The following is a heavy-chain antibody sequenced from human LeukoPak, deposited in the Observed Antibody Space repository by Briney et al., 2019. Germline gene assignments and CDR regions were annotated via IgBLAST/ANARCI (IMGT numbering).Heavy chain of an antibody. D-gene: IGHD6-13*01. CDR2: IRYDGSNK. V-gene: IGHV3-30*02. J-gene: IGHJ3*02. Sequence: PGGSLRLSCAASGFTFSSYGMHWVRQAPGKGLEWVAFIRYDGSNKYYADSVKGRFTISRDNSKNTLYLQMGSLRAEDMAVYYCARGGYSSSPSGAFDIWGQGTMVTVSS. CDR1: GFTFSSYG. CDR3: ARGGYSSSPSGAFDI.